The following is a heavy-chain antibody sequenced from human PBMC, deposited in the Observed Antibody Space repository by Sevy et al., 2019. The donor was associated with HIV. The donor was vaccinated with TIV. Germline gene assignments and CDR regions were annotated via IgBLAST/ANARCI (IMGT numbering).Heavy chain of an antibody. CDR2: IANDGSNK. CDR1: GFVFSSYA. D-gene: IGHD3-3*01. V-gene: IGHV3-30*04. CDR3: ARPRFLEWLSSAAFDI. Sequence: GGSLRLSCTASGFVFSSYAMHWVRQAPGKGLEWVAFIANDGSNKNYAASVKGRFTLSRDNSMNTLYLQMNSLGAEDTAVYYCARPRFLEWLSSAAFDIWGQGTMVTVSS. J-gene: IGHJ3*02.